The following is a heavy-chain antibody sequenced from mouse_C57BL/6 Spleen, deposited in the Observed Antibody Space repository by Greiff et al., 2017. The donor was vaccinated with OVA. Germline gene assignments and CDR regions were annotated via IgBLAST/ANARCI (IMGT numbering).Heavy chain of an antibody. Sequence: VHVKQSGAELVRPGASVKLSCTASGFNIKDDYMNWVKQRPEQGLEWIGWIDPENGGTEYASKFQGKATITADKSSNTAYLQLSSLTSEDTAVYYCTTDGNYACVAYWGQGTLVTVSA. CDR1: GFNIKDDY. CDR2: IDPENGGT. J-gene: IGHJ3*01. CDR3: TTDGNYACVAY. D-gene: IGHD2-1*01. V-gene: IGHV14-4*01.